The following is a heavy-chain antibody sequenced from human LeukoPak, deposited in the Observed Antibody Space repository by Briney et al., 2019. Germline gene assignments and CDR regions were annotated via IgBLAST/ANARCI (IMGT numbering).Heavy chain of an antibody. CDR3: ASGDDIQLSDAFDI. CDR1: GGSISSGSYY. V-gene: IGHV4-61*02. Sequence: SETLSLTCTVSGGSISSGSYYWSWIRQPAGKGLEWIGRIYTSGSTNYNPSLKSRVTISVDTSKNQFSLKLSSVTAADTAFYYCASGDDIQLSDAFDIWGQGTMVTVSS. J-gene: IGHJ3*02. D-gene: IGHD5-18*01. CDR2: IYTSGST.